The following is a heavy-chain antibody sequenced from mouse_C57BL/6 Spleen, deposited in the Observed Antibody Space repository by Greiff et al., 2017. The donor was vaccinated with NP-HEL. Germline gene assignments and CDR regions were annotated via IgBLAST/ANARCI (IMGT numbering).Heavy chain of an antibody. J-gene: IGHJ2*01. CDR1: GYSITSGYY. D-gene: IGHD2-10*02. Sequence: EVKVEESGPGLVKPSQSLSLTCSVTGYSITSGYYWNWIRQFPGNKLEWMGYISYDGSNNYNPSLKNRISITRDTSKNQFFLKLNSVTTEDTATYYCARVGYGTPFDYWGQGTTLTVSS. V-gene: IGHV3-6*01. CDR3: ARVGYGTPFDY. CDR2: ISYDGSN.